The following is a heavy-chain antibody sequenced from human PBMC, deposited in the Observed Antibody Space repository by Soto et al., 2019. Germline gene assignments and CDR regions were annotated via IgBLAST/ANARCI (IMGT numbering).Heavy chain of an antibody. D-gene: IGHD6-25*01. Sequence: QVQLVESGGGVVQPGRSLRLSCAASGFTFSDCGMHWVRQDPGKGLEWVAVVTYEETEIHYAVSVRGRFTISRDNSKNMVYLQMDSLRVEDTPVYYCVKEQSSGYWRTADYWGQGTLITVSS. V-gene: IGHV3-30*18. CDR3: VKEQSSGYWRTADY. CDR2: VTYEETEI. CDR1: GFTFSDCG. J-gene: IGHJ4*02.